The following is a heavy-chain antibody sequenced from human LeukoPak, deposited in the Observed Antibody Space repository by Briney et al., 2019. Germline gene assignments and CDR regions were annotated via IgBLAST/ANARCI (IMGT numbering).Heavy chain of an antibody. Sequence: PGGSLRLSCAASGFTFSSYEMNWVRQAPGKGLDWVSYISSSGSTIYYADSVKGRFTISRDNAKNSLYLQMNSLRAEDTAVYYCARAHYYDSSGYWLPDYYYMDVWGKGTTVTVSS. CDR1: GFTFSSYE. CDR3: ARAHYYDSSGYWLPDYYYMDV. V-gene: IGHV3-48*03. CDR2: ISSSGSTI. D-gene: IGHD3-22*01. J-gene: IGHJ6*03.